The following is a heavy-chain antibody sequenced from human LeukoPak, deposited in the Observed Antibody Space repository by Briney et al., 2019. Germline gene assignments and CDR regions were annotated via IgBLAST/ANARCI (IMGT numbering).Heavy chain of an antibody. CDR3: ARRGLPSYYMDV. CDR2: IGSSGSII. V-gene: IGHV3-48*03. J-gene: IGHJ6*03. CDR1: GFTFSSYE. Sequence: GGSLRLSCAASGFTFSSYEMNWVRQAPGKGLEWISYIGSSGSIIYYADSVKGRFTISRDNAKNSLYLQMNNQGAEDTAVYYCARRGLPSYYMDVWGKGTTVTVSS.